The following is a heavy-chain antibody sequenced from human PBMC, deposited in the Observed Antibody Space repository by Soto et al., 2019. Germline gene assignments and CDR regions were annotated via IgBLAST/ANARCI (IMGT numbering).Heavy chain of an antibody. CDR3: ARVSGFWTGLPPFDY. CDR1: GFTFSSYS. V-gene: IGHV3-48*02. J-gene: IGHJ4*02. Sequence: GGSLRLSCAASGFTFSSYSMNWVRQAPGKGLEWVSYISSSSSTIYYADSVKGRFTISRDNAKNSLYLQMNSLRDEDTAVYYCARVSGFWTGLPPFDYWGQGTPVTVSS. D-gene: IGHD3-3*01. CDR2: ISSSSSTI.